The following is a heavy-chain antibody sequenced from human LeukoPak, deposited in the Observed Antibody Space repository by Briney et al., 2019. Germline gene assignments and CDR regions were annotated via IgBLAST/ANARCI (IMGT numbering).Heavy chain of an antibody. CDR2: ISSSSSTI. D-gene: IGHD5-18*01. V-gene: IGHV3-48*01. CDR1: GFTLSSYS. Sequence: GGSLRLSCAASGFTLSSYSMNWVRQAPGKGLEWVSYISSSSSTIYYADSVKGRFTISRDNAKNSLYLQMNSLRAEDTAVYYCARDLSGVTGYTYGRGIDYWGQGTLVTVSS. J-gene: IGHJ4*02. CDR3: ARDLSGVTGYTYGRGIDY.